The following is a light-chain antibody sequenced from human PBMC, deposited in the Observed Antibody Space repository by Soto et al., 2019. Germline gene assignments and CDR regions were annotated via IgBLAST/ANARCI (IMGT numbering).Light chain of an antibody. CDR3: SSYTSSYIYV. V-gene: IGLV2-14*01. Sequence: HSALTQPASVSGSPGQSISISCTGSSSDVGGYKYVSWYQQYPGKAPSLMIYEVSNRPSGVSDRFSGSKSGNTASLTISGLQAEDEADYYCSSYTSSYIYVFGTGTKVTV. CDR2: EVS. CDR1: SSDVGGYKY. J-gene: IGLJ1*01.